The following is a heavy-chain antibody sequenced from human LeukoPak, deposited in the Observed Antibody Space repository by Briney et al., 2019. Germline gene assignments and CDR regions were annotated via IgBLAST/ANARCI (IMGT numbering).Heavy chain of an antibody. D-gene: IGHD3-22*01. CDR2: ISYDGSNK. V-gene: IGHV3-30*04. CDR3: ARDAYYDSSGYYYDY. Sequence: PGRSLGLSCAASGFTFSSYAMHWVRQAPGKGLEWVAVISYDGSNKYYADSVKGRFTISRDNSKNTLYLQMNSLRAEDTAVYYCARDAYYDSSGYYYDYWGQGTLVTVSS. J-gene: IGHJ4*02. CDR1: GFTFSSYA.